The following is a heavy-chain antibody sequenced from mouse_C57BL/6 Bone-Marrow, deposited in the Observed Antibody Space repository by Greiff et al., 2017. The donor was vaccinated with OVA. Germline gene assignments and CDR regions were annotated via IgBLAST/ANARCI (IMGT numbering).Heavy chain of an antibody. J-gene: IGHJ2*01. V-gene: IGHV1-76*01. CDR2: IYPGSGNT. CDR3: ARDEGYFFEY. CDR1: GYTFTDHY. Sequence: QVQLKQSGAEVVRPGASVKLSCKASGYTFTDHYINWVKQRPGQGLEWIARIYPGSGNTYYNEKFKGKATLTAEKSSNTADMQLSSLTSEDSAVYFCARDEGYFFEYWGQGTTLTVSS.